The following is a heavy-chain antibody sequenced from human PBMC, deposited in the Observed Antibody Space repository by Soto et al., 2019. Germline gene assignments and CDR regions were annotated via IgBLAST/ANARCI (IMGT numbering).Heavy chain of an antibody. D-gene: IGHD4-17*01. CDR3: ASPSTTVTTTGYYGMDV. CDR1: GYSFTSYW. Sequence: GESLKISCKGSGYSFTSYWIGWVRQMPGKGLEWMGIIYPGDSDTRYSPSFQGQVTISADKSISTAYLQWSSLKASDTAMYYRASPSTTVTTTGYYGMDVWGQGTTVTVSS. V-gene: IGHV5-51*01. CDR2: IYPGDSDT. J-gene: IGHJ6*02.